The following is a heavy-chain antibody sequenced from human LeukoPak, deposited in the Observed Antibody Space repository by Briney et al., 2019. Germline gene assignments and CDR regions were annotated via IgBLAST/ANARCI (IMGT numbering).Heavy chain of an antibody. Sequence: GGSLSLSCAVSGFTFSTYAMNWMRQAPGKGPEWVSYITSDSSTIYYADSVKGRFTVSRDNAKNSLYLQMNSLRVEDTAVYYCTRRLSVWGQGTLVTVSS. V-gene: IGHV3-48*04. CDR2: ITSDSSTI. J-gene: IGHJ4*02. D-gene: IGHD2/OR15-2a*01. CDR1: GFTFSTYA. CDR3: TRRLSV.